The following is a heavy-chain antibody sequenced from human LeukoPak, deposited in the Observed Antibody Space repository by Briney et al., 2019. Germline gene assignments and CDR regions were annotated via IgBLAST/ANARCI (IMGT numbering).Heavy chain of an antibody. D-gene: IGHD3-22*01. CDR1: GFTFSSYG. CDR2: ISYDGSNK. J-gene: IGHJ4*02. V-gene: IGHV3-30*18. Sequence: GGSLRLSCAASGFTFSSYGMHWVRQAPGKGLERVAVISYDGSNKYYADSVKGRFTISRDNSENTLYLQMNSLRDEDTAVYYCAKDRAFFRSGYYFDYWGQGTLVTVSS. CDR3: AKDRAFFRSGYYFDY.